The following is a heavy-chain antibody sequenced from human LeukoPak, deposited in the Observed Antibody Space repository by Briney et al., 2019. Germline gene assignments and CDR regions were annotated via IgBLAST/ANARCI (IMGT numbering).Heavy chain of an antibody. CDR3: AKDRVDGSGSQFDS. CDR2: ISGSGAMT. J-gene: IGHJ4*02. V-gene: IGHV3-23*01. CDR1: GFTLSNHA. D-gene: IGHD3-10*01. Sequence: PGGSLRLSCAASGFTLSNHAMIWVRQAPGKGLEWVSSISGSGAMTYYADSVKGRSTISRDNAMDTLYLQMNSLRADDTAVYYCAKDRVDGSGSQFDSWGQGSLVIVSS.